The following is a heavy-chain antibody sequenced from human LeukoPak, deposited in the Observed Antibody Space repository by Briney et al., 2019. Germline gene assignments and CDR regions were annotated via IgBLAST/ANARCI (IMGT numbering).Heavy chain of an antibody. V-gene: IGHV4-30-4*08. Sequence: SETLSLTCTVSGGSISSGDYYWSRIRQPPGKGLEWIGYIYYSGSTYYNPSLKSRVTISVDTSKNQFSLKLSSVTAADTAVYYCARGVFWSGYRNFDYWGQGTLVTVSS. J-gene: IGHJ4*02. CDR3: ARGVFWSGYRNFDY. CDR1: GGSISSGDYY. CDR2: IYYSGST. D-gene: IGHD3-3*01.